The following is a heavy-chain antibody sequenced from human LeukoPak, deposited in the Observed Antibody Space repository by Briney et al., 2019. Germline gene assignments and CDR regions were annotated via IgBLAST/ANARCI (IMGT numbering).Heavy chain of an antibody. CDR1: GFTFSGYW. Sequence: GGSLRLSCAASGFTFSGYWMSWVRQAPGKGLEWGANINKDGSERYNVDSVKGRFTISRDNANKSLYLQMNSLRAEDTSVYYCARESKGRSKIDYWGQGTLVTVSS. CDR3: ARESKGRSKIDY. J-gene: IGHJ4*02. D-gene: IGHD4-17*01. CDR2: INKDGSER. V-gene: IGHV3-7*01.